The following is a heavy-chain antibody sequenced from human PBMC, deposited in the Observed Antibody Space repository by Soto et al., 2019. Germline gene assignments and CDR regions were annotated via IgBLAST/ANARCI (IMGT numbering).Heavy chain of an antibody. D-gene: IGHD4-17*01. CDR2: MNPNKGNT. Sequence: GASVKVSCKASGYTFTSYDINWVRQATGQGLEWMGWMNPNKGNTGYAQKLQGRVTMTRDTSTSTAYMEVWSLRSDDTAVYYCARDRSPLSHDYGDQTVDYWGQGTQVTVSS. CDR1: GYTFTSYD. V-gene: IGHV1-8*01. J-gene: IGHJ4*02. CDR3: ARDRSPLSHDYGDQTVDY.